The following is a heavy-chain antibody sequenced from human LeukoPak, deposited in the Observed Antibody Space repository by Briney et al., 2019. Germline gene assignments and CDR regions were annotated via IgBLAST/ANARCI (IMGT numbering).Heavy chain of an antibody. CDR3: AREEGPHFDC. V-gene: IGHV3-20*04. J-gene: IGHJ4*02. Sequence: SGGSLRLSCAASGFTFHDHGMSWVRQVPGKGLEWVSALNWNGDNTGYADSVKGRFTISRDNAKKSLYLQMNSLTAEDTAYYYCAREEGPHFDCWGQGTLVTVSS. CDR1: GFTFHDHG. CDR2: LNWNGDNT.